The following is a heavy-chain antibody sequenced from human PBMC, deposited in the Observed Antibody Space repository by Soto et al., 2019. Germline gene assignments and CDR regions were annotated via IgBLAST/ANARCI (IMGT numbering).Heavy chain of an antibody. CDR3: AKEAVLYYYDSSGYVDY. CDR2: ISGSGGST. CDR1: GFTFSSYA. J-gene: IGHJ4*02. Sequence: EVQLLESGGGLVQPGGSLRLSCAASGFTFSSYAMNWVRQAPGKGLEWVSAISGSGGSTYYADSVKGRFTISRDNSKNTLYLQMHTLRAEDTAVYYCAKEAVLYYYDSSGYVDYWGQGTLVTVSS. D-gene: IGHD3-22*01. V-gene: IGHV3-23*01.